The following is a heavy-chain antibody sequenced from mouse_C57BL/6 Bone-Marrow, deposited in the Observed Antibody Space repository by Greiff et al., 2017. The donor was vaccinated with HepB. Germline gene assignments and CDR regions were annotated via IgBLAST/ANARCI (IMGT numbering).Heavy chain of an antibody. CDR2: IDPSDSET. J-gene: IGHJ1*03. D-gene: IGHD1-1*01. Sequence: VQLQQPGAELVRPGSSVKLSCKASGYTFTSYWMHWVKQRPIQGLEWIGNIDPSDSETHYNQKFKDKATLTVDKSSSTAYMQLSSLTSEDSAVYYCVRALIYYYGSSYWYFDVWGTGTTVTVSS. V-gene: IGHV1-52*01. CDR3: VRALIYYYGSSYWYFDV. CDR1: GYTFTSYW.